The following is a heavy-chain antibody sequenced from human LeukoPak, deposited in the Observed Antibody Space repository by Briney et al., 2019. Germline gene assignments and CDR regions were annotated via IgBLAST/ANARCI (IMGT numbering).Heavy chain of an antibody. CDR3: ARDRDRAEFYFDY. CDR1: GFTLSDYG. Sequence: TGGSLRLSCTASGFTLSDYGMRWVRPAPGKGLGWVAIIWYDGYNKYYSDSVRGRFSSARDNYKNTVYVQMNNLRAEDTAVYYCARDRDRAEFYFDYWGQGTLVAVSS. CDR2: IWYDGYNK. J-gene: IGHJ4*02. D-gene: IGHD1-14*01. V-gene: IGHV3-33*01.